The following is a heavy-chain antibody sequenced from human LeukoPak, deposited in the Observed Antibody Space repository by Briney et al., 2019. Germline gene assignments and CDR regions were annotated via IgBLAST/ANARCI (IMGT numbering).Heavy chain of an antibody. CDR1: GYTFTSYA. Sequence: GASVKVSCKASGYTFTSYAMNWVRQAPGQGLEWMGWINTNTGNPTYAQGFTGRFVFSLDTSVSTAYLQMNSLKIEDTAVYYCTSHAAFDPWGQGTLVTVSS. CDR3: TSHAAFDP. CDR2: INTNTGNP. V-gene: IGHV7-4-1*02. J-gene: IGHJ5*02.